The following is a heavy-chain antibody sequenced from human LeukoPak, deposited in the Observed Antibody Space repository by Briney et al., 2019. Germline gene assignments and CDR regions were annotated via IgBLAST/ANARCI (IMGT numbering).Heavy chain of an antibody. CDR3: ARAWDY. Sequence: GGSLRLSCVVSGFTFSNYWMHWVRQAPGKGLVWISRISTDGSSTDFAGSVKGRFTISIAKAKNTLYLQMNSLRAEDTAVYHCARAWDYWGQGTLVTVSS. CDR1: GFTFSNYW. CDR2: ISTDGSST. J-gene: IGHJ4*02. V-gene: IGHV3-74*01.